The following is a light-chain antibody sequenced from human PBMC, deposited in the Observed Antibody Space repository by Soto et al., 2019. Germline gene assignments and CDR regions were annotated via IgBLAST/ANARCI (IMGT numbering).Light chain of an antibody. J-gene: IGKJ5*01. CDR3: QHYDTSPIT. CDR2: GAS. V-gene: IGKV3-20*01. Sequence: EIVMTQSPATLSVSPGERATLSCRASQSVSRKLAWYQQTRGQAPRLLIYGASSRATGIPDRFSGGGSGTDFTLTISRLAPEDFAVYYCQHYDTSPITFGQGTRLEIK. CDR1: QSVSRK.